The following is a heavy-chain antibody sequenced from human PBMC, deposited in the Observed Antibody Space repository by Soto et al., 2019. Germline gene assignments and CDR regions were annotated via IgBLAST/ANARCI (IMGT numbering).Heavy chain of an antibody. Sequence: QVQLVQSGAEVKKPGASVKVSCKASGYTFTSFGISWVRQVPGHGLEWMGWSSTYSDHTNYAQNLQGRGTMTTDSSTNTAHMELRSLTSGDTAVYYCAREYSSSEFDYWGQGTLVTVSS. CDR3: AREYSSSEFDY. D-gene: IGHD3-22*01. V-gene: IGHV1-18*01. J-gene: IGHJ4*02. CDR2: SSTYSDHT. CDR1: GYTFTSFG.